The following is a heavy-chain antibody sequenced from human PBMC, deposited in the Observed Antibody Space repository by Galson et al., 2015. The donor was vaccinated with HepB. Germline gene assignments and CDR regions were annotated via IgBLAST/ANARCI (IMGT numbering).Heavy chain of an antibody. CDR3: AREDRIVVVPAAIPCGMDV. J-gene: IGHJ6*02. CDR1: GFTFSSYS. Sequence: SLRLSCAASGFTFSSYSMNWVRQAPGKGLEWVSYISSSSSTIYYADSVKGRFTISRDNAKNSLYLQMNSLRAEDTAVYYCAREDRIVVVPAAIPCGMDVWGQGTTVTVSS. CDR2: ISSSSSTI. V-gene: IGHV3-48*01. D-gene: IGHD2-2*01.